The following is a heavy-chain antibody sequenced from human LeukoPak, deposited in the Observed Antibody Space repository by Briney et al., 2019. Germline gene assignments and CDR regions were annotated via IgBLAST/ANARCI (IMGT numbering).Heavy chain of an antibody. Sequence: GASVKVSCKASGYTFTGYYMHWLRQAPGQGLEWMGWINPNSGGTNYAQKFQGRVTMTRDTSISTAYMELSRLRSDDTAVYYCARVAEYYYDSSGYYYFYYWGQGTLVTVSS. J-gene: IGHJ4*02. CDR2: INPNSGGT. CDR1: GYTFTGYY. V-gene: IGHV1-2*02. CDR3: ARVAEYYYDSSGYYYFYY. D-gene: IGHD3-22*01.